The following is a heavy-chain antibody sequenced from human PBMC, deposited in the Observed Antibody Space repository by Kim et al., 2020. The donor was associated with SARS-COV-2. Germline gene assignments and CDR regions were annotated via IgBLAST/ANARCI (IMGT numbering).Heavy chain of an antibody. CDR2: GTAT. CDR3: AKTGQLDY. V-gene: IGHV3-23*01. Sequence: GTATYTAESMRSRFTISRDNSKNTLSLQMNSLRAEDTALYYCAKTGQLDYWGQGTLVTVSS. J-gene: IGHJ4*02. D-gene: IGHD6-13*01.